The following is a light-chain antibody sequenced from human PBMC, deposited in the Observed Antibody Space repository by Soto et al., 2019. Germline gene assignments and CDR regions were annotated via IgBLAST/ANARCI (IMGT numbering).Light chain of an antibody. J-gene: IGLJ2*01. CDR3: CSYAGSDGFAL. Sequence: QSALTQPASVSGSPGQSITISCTGSSSDVGKYNLVSWYQLLPGKATKLLIYEDTHRPSGISNRFSGSKTGNTASLTISGLQAEDEADYYCCSYAGSDGFALFGGGTKVTVL. CDR1: SSDVGKYNL. CDR2: EDT. V-gene: IGLV2-23*01.